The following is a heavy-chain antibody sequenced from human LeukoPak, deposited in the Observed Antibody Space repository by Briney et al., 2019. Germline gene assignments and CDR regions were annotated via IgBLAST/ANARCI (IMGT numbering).Heavy chain of an antibody. D-gene: IGHD3-22*01. CDR1: GFTFNDYA. CDR3: TGSYYYEYFQH. CDR2: ISGNGGST. J-gene: IGHJ1*01. V-gene: IGHV3-23*01. Sequence: GGSLRLSCAASGFTFNDYAMHWVRQAPGKGLEWVSVISGNGGSTYYADSVRGRFTISRDNSKSTLYLQMYSLRAEDTALYYCTGSYYYEYFQHWGQGTLVTVSS.